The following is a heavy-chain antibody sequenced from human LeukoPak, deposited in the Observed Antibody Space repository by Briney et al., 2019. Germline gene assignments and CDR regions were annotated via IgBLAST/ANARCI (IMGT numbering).Heavy chain of an antibody. CDR1: GGTFSSYA. Sequence: SVKVSCKASGGTFSSYAISWVRQAPGQGLEWMGGIIPIFGTANYAQKFQGRVTMTRDTSTSTAYMELSRLRSDDTAVYYCARDRGWDAFDIWGQGTMVTVS. J-gene: IGHJ3*02. CDR2: IIPIFGTA. V-gene: IGHV1-69*05. CDR3: ARDRGWDAFDI.